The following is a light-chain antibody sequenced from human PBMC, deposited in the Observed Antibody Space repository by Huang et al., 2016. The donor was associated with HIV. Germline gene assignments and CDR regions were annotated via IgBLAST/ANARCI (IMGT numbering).Light chain of an antibody. J-gene: IGKJ4*01. CDR2: DAS. V-gene: IGKV3-11*01. Sequence: EIVLTQSPATLSLSPGERATLSCRASQSVSSSLAWYQQKPGQAPTLLIYDASNRATRIPARFIGSGSGTDFTLTISSLEPEDFAVYYWQQRSNWPLTFGGGTKVDIK. CDR1: QSVSSS. CDR3: QQRSNWPLT.